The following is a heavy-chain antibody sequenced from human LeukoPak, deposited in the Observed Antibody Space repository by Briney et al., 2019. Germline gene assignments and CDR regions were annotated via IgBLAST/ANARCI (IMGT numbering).Heavy chain of an antibody. J-gene: IGHJ5*02. V-gene: IGHV3-30-3*01. CDR1: GFTFSSYA. CDR2: ISYDGSNK. CDR3: ARDLDGGSTQPLYNWFDP. Sequence: GRSLRLSCAASGFTFSSYAMHWVRQAPGKGLEWVAVISYDGSNKYYADSVKGRFTISRDNSKNTLYLQMNSLRAEDTAVYYCARDLDGGSTQPLYNWFDPWGQGTLVTVSS. D-gene: IGHD1-26*01.